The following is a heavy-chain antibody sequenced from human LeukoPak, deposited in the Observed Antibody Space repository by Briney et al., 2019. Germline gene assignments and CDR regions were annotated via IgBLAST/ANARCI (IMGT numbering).Heavy chain of an antibody. CDR3: ATGTYYYDSSGYS. CDR1: GYSFTKHW. D-gene: IGHD3-22*01. V-gene: IGHV5-51*01. Sequence: GESLKISCKGSGYSFTKHWIGWVRQMPGKGLEWMGIIYPGDSDTRYSPSFQGQVTISADKSISTAYLQWSSLKASDTAMYYCATGTYYYDSSGYSWGQGTLVTVSS. J-gene: IGHJ4*02. CDR2: IYPGDSDT.